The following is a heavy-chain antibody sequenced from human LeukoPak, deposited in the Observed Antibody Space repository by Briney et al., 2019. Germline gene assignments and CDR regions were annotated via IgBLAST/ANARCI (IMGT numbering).Heavy chain of an antibody. CDR3: ARDFNYFDY. CDR2: ISYDGSNK. V-gene: IGHV3-30-3*01. CDR1: GFTFSNAW. J-gene: IGHJ4*02. Sequence: GGSLRLSCAASGFTFSNAWMNWVRQAPGKGLEWVAVISYDGSNKYYADSVKGRFTISRDNSKNTLYLQMNSLRAEDTAVYYCARDFNYFDYWGQGTLVTVSS.